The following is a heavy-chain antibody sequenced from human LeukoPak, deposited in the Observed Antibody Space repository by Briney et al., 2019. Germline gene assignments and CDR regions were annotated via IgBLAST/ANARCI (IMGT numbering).Heavy chain of an antibody. J-gene: IGHJ4*02. CDR3: ARDGYGGNSFDY. CDR2: INPKNGGT. Sequence: ASVKVSCKASGYTFTSNYIHWVRQAPGQGLEWMGWINPKNGGTNYAQKFQGRVTMTRDTSINTAFMELSRLNSDDTAVYFCARDGYGGNSFDYWGQGTLVTVSS. D-gene: IGHD4-23*01. CDR1: GYTFTSNY. V-gene: IGHV1-2*02.